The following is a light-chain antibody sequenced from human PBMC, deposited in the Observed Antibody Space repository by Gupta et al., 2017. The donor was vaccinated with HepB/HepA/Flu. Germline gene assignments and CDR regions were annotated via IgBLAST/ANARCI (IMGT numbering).Light chain of an antibody. CDR3: QQDDSAPLT. CDR2: WAS. CDR1: QSVLYSSNNKNY. Sequence: DIVMTQSPDSLAVSLGERATFNCKSSQSVLYSSNNKNYLAWYQQKPGQPPKLLIYWASTRESGVPDRFSGSGSGTDFTLTISSLQAEDVAVYYCQQDDSAPLTFGRGTEVEIK. J-gene: IGKJ4*01. V-gene: IGKV4-1*01.